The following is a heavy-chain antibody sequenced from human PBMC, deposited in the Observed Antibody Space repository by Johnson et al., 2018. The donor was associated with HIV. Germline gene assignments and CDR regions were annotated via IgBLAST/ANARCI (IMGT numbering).Heavy chain of an antibody. D-gene: IGHD6-13*01. CDR3: ARDRRVAAITYAFDF. CDR2: MSYDGSNK. CDR1: GFTFSSYA. Sequence: QVQLVESGGGVVQPGRSLRLSCAASGFTFSSYAMNWVRQAPGQGLEWVALMSYDGSNKLYADSLKGRFTVSSDISKNTLYLQINGLSAEDTAVYYCARDRRVAAITYAFDFWGQGTMVTVSS. V-gene: IGHV3-30*04. J-gene: IGHJ3*01.